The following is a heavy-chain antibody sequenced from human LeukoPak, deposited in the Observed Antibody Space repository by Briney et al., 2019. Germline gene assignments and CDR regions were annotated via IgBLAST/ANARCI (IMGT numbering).Heavy chain of an antibody. V-gene: IGHV1-69*13. Sequence: ASVKVSCKASGGIFSRYAIRGVRQAPGQGLEWVGRIIPIFGTANYAQKFKGRVTVTADESTSTAYMELSSLRSEDTAVYYCARDRVEYSSSRTFDYWGQGTLVTVSS. CDR3: ARDRVEYSSSRTFDY. CDR2: IIPIFGTA. J-gene: IGHJ4*02. CDR1: GGIFSRYA. D-gene: IGHD6-6*01.